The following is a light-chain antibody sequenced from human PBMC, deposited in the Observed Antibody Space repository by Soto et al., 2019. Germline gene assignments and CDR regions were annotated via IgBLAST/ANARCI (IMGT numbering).Light chain of an antibody. J-gene: IGKJ5*01. CDR3: QQYNNWPPRIT. CDR2: GAS. CDR1: QRVSSY. Sequence: ELVFRHSPSTLPLSPGERDTLSCSAIQRVSSYLAWYQQKPGQAPRLLIYGASTRATGIPARFSGSGSGTEFTLTISSLQSEDFAVYYCQQYNNWPPRITFGQGTRLEIK. V-gene: IGKV3-15*01.